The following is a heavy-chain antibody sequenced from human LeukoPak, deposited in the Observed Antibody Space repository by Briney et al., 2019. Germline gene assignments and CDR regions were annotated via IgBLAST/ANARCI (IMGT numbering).Heavy chain of an antibody. CDR2: IKQDGSEK. Sequence: GGSLRLSCAVSGFTFSTYWMSWVRQAPGKGLEWVANIKQDGSEKYYVDSVKGRFTISRDNAKNSLYLQMNSLRAEDTAVYYCARDGSSRSLQYWGQGTLVTVSS. J-gene: IGHJ1*01. CDR3: ARDGSSRSLQY. CDR1: GFTFSTYW. V-gene: IGHV3-7*03.